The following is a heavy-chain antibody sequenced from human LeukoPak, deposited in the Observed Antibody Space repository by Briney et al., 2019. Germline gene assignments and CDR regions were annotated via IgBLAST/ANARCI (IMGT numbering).Heavy chain of an antibody. D-gene: IGHD3-10*02. V-gene: IGHV3-21*01. Sequence: GGSLRLSCAVSGLTFSSYSMNWVRQAPGKGLEWVASVSPSSSYIYYADSVKGRFTISRDNAKNSLYLQMHSLRDEDTAVYYCAKDRSPLFDAFDIWGQGTMVTVSS. CDR1: GLTFSSYS. J-gene: IGHJ3*02. CDR2: VSPSSSYI. CDR3: AKDRSPLFDAFDI.